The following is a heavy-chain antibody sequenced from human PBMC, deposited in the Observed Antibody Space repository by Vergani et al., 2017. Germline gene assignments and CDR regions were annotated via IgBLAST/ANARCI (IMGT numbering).Heavy chain of an antibody. D-gene: IGHD1-26*01. Sequence: EVQMVESGGGLVKPGGSLRLSCAASGFTISTYAMSWVRQAPGKGLEWVSSFGGSDESTSYAQSVRGRFTISRDISKNTLILQLNSLRAEDTAVYYCARERNGGSYYVGAFDIWGQGTMVTVSS. J-gene: IGHJ3*02. CDR1: GFTISTYA. CDR3: ARERNGGSYYVGAFDI. CDR2: FGGSDEST. V-gene: IGHV3-23*04.